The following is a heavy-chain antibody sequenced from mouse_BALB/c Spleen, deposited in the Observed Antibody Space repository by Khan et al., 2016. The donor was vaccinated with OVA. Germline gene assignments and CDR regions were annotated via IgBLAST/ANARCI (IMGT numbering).Heavy chain of an antibody. CDR1: AYTFTNYG. CDR3: ARGASYWYFDV. CDR2: INTYTGEP. Sequence: QIQSVQSGPELKKPGETVKISCKASAYTFTNYGMNWVKQAPGKGLKWMGWINTYTGEPTYTDDFKGRFAFSLETSASTAYLQINNLKNEDMATYFCARGASYWYFDVWGAGTTVTVSS. J-gene: IGHJ1*01. V-gene: IGHV9-1*02.